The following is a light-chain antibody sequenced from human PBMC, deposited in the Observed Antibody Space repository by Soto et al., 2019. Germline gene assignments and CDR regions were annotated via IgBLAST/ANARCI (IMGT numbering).Light chain of an antibody. CDR3: QQYGSSPP. CDR2: DTS. J-gene: IGKJ1*01. CDR1: QRVSGGF. V-gene: IGKV3D-20*01. Sequence: DIVLTQSPATLSLSPGERATLYCGASQRVSGGFLAWYQQKPGLAPRLILYDTSFRATGIPDRFSGSGSGTDFTLNISSLDPEDFAVYYCQQYGSSPPFGQGTKVDIX.